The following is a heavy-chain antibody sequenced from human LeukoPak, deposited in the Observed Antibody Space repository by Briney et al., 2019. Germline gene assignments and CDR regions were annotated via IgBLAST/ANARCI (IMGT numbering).Heavy chain of an antibody. V-gene: IGHV1-69*01. CDR1: GGTFSSYA. Sequence: GSSVKVSCKASGGTFSSYAISWVRQAPGQGLEWMGGIIPIFGTANYAQKFQGRVTITADESTSTAYMELSSLRSEDTAVYYCARSLGYCSGGSCYWEYFDYWGQGTLVTVSS. D-gene: IGHD2-15*01. CDR3: ARSLGYCSGGSCYWEYFDY. CDR2: IIPIFGTA. J-gene: IGHJ4*02.